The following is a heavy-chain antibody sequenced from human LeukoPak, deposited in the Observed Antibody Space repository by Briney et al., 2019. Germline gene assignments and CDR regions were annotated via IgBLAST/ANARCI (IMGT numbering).Heavy chain of an antibody. J-gene: IGHJ4*02. Sequence: SETLSLTCTVSGGSISSGDYYWSWLRQPPGKGREWIGYIYYSGSTYYNPSLKSRVTISVDTSKNQFSLKLSSVTAADTAVYYCARDGGSDSSGYHYWGQGTLVTVSS. D-gene: IGHD3-22*01. V-gene: IGHV4-30-4*08. CDR2: IYYSGST. CDR3: ARDGGSDSSGYHY. CDR1: GGSISSGDYY.